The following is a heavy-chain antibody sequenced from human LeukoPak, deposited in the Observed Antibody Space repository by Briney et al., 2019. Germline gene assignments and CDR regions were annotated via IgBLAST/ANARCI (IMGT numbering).Heavy chain of an antibody. J-gene: IGHJ4*02. CDR2: MNPNTDNT. D-gene: IGHD6-19*01. CDR1: GYPFTSDD. Sequence: GASVKVSCKASGYPFTSDDINWVRQATGQGLEWMGWMNPNTDNTDYAEKFRDRVTMTRNTSISTAYMELSSLRSEDTAVYYCARGSRGNAYSSVWGQGTLVIVSS. CDR3: ARGSRGNAYSSV. V-gene: IGHV1-8*01.